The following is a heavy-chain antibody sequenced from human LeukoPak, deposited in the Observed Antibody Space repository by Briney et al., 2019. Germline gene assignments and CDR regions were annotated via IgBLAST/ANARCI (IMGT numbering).Heavy chain of an antibody. Sequence: PGGSLRLSCSASGFTFTSHGMHWARQAPGKGLEWVALIRYDGSKKYYADSVKGRITISRDNSKNTLSLQMSSLSADDSAVYYCARDYWRVMSSRQWEYYFYGMDVWGQGTTVTVSS. CDR1: GFTFTSHG. J-gene: IGHJ6*02. CDR2: IRYDGSKK. D-gene: IGHD1-26*01. V-gene: IGHV3-33*01. CDR3: ARDYWRVMSSRQWEYYFYGMDV.